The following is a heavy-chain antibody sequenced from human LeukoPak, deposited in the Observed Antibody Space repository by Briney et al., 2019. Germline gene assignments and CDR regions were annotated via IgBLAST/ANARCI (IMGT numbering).Heavy chain of an antibody. D-gene: IGHD3-22*01. CDR1: GFTFSSYG. V-gene: IGHV3-48*02. CDR3: ASMYDSSGYYFDY. CDR2: ISGSSSTI. J-gene: IGHJ4*02. Sequence: PGGSLRLSCAASGFTFSSYGMSWVRQAPGKGLEWVSYISGSSSTIDYAHSVKGRFTISRDNAKNSLYLQMNSLRDDDTAVYYCASMYDSSGYYFDYWGQGTLVTVSS.